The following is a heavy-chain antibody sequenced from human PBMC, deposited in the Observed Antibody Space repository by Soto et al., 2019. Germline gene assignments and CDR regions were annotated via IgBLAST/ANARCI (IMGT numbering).Heavy chain of an antibody. V-gene: IGHV3-23*01. CDR3: AKGSYGYSGYDFAFDI. D-gene: IGHD5-12*01. J-gene: IGHJ3*02. CDR2: ISGSGGST. CDR1: GFTFSSYA. Sequence: GGSLRLSCAASGFTFSSYAMSWVRQAPGKGLEWVSAISGSGGSTYYADSVKGRFTISRDNSKNTLYLQTNSLRAEDTAVYYCAKGSYGYSGYDFAFDIWGQGTMVTVSS.